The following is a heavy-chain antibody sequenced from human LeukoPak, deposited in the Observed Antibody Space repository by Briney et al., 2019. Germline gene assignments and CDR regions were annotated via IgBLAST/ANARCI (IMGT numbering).Heavy chain of an antibody. V-gene: IGHV3-30-3*01. CDR1: GFTFSSYA. J-gene: IGHJ6*03. Sequence: GGSLRLSCAASGFTFSSYAMHWVRQAPGKGLEWVAVISYDGSNKYYADSVKGRFTISRDNSKNTLYLQMNSLRAEDTAVYYCARDLSAYYDFWSGSPGPYMDVWGKGTTVTVSS. D-gene: IGHD3-3*01. CDR2: ISYDGSNK. CDR3: ARDLSAYYDFWSGSPGPYMDV.